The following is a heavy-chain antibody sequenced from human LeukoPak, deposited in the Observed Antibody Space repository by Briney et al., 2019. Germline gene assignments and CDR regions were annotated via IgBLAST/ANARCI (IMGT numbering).Heavy chain of an antibody. J-gene: IGHJ4*02. D-gene: IGHD3-22*01. Sequence: SVKVSCKASGGTFSSYAISWVRQAPGQGLEWMGGIIPIFGTANYAQKFQGRVTITTDESTSTAYLELSSLRSEDTAVYYCASGGHYDSSGYYSGSFDYWGQGTLVTVSS. CDR3: ASGGHYDSSGYYSGSFDY. CDR2: IIPIFGTA. CDR1: GGTFSSYA. V-gene: IGHV1-69*05.